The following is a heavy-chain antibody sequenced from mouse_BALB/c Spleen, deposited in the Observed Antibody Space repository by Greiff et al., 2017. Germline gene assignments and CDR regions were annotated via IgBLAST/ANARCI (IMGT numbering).Heavy chain of an antibody. CDR2: ISSGGSYT. Sequence: EVHLVESGGGLVKPGGSLKLSCAASGFTFSSYTMSWVRQTPEKRLEWVATISSGGSYTYYPDSVKGRFTISRDNAKNTLYLQMSSLKSEDTAMYYCTREDGKRAMDYWGQGTSVTVSS. V-gene: IGHV5-6-4*01. CDR1: GFTFSSYT. CDR3: TREDGKRAMDY. D-gene: IGHD2-1*01. J-gene: IGHJ4*01.